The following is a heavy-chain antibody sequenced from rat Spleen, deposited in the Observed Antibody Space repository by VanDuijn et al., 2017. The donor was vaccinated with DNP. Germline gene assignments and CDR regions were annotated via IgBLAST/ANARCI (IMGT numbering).Heavy chain of an antibody. V-gene: IGHV5-17*01. Sequence: EVQLVESGGDLVQPGRSLILSCAASGFTFSDYAMAWVRQAPKKGLEWVASISYDGGSTYYRDSVKGRFTISRDNAKSTLYLQMDSLRSEDTATYYCATGYYGYNYWGQGVMVTVSS. D-gene: IGHD1-9*01. J-gene: IGHJ2*01. CDR2: ISYDGGST. CDR3: ATGYYGYNY. CDR1: GFTFSDYA.